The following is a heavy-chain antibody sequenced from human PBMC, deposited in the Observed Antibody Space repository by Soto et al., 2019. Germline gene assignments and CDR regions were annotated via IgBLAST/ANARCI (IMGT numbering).Heavy chain of an antibody. CDR1: GFTFITYD. V-gene: IGHV3-23*01. J-gene: IGHJ4*02. D-gene: IGHD7-27*01. Sequence: EVQLLESGGGSVQPGGSLRLSCAASGFTFITYDMTWVRQAPGKGLEWVSVSRGSDGSTYYADSVKGRFTISRDNSKNTVYLQMNSLRADDTAIYYCVKGNWGDYWAQGTLFTVSS. CDR2: SRGSDGST. CDR3: VKGNWGDY.